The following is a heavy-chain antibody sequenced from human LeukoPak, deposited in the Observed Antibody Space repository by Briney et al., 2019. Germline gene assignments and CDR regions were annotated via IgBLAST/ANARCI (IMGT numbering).Heavy chain of an antibody. V-gene: IGHV4-39*01. CDR3: ARQSGRICYRCKGHDFDY. CDR2: VYYSGIT. Sequence: SSETLSLTCTVSGDPISTTTYYWGWIRQPPGKGLEWIGSVYYSGITYYNPSIRSRVTISVDTSKNQFSLRLSSVTASDTAVYYCARQSGRICYRCKGHDFDYWGQGTLVTVSS. D-gene: IGHD2-15*01. CDR1: GDPISTTTYY. J-gene: IGHJ4*02.